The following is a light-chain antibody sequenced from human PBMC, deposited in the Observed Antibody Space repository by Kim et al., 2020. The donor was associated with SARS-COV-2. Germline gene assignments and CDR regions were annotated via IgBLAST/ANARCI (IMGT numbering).Light chain of an antibody. Sequence: QPVLTQSSSASASLGSSVKLTCTLSSGNSSYIIAWHQQQPGKAPRYLMKLEGSGSYNKGSGVPDRFSGSSSGADRYLTISNLQSEDEADYYCETWDSNTRVFGGGTQLTVL. J-gene: IGLJ3*02. CDR3: ETWDSNTRV. CDR1: SGNSSYI. CDR2: LEGSGSY. V-gene: IGLV4-60*03.